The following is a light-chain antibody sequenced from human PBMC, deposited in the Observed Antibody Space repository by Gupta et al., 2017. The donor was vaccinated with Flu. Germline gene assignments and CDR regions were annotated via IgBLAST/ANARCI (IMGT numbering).Light chain of an antibody. CDR3: PAWDTTTAYRV. V-gene: IGLV3-1*01. Sequence: GQRDAITCSGETLDQDYSAWYQQKSGSSPVIVIYHDTKRPSGIPDRFSATNSGTTATLPISGNQASEEAVYYCPAWDTTTAYRVFGGGTRLTVL. CDR1: TLDQDY. CDR2: HDT. J-gene: IGLJ3*02.